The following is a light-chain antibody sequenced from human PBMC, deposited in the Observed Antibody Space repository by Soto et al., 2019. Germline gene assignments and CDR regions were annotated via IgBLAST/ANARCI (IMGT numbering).Light chain of an antibody. Sequence: QSPATLSVSPGERVTLSCRASQSVASSLAWYQQKPGQSPRLLIYGAATRASNIAARFSGGGSGTEFTLTISSLQSEDSAIYYCQQYYSWPSGTFGQGTRLEIK. V-gene: IGKV3-15*01. CDR3: QQYYSWPSGT. J-gene: IGKJ5*01. CDR2: GAA. CDR1: QSVASS.